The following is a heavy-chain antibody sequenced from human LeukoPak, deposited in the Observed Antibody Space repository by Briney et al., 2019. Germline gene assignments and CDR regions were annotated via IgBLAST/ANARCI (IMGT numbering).Heavy chain of an antibody. J-gene: IGHJ4*02. CDR1: GYTFRSYS. CDR2: ISSSSSYI. V-gene: IGHV3-21*01. CDR3: ASVGSSSSPFDY. Sequence: GGYLRLSCAASGYTFRSYSMNWVRQAPGKGLEWVSSISSSSSYIYYADSVKGRFTISRDNAKNSLYLQMNSLRAEDTAVYYCASVGSSSSPFDYWGQGTLVTVSS. D-gene: IGHD6-6*01.